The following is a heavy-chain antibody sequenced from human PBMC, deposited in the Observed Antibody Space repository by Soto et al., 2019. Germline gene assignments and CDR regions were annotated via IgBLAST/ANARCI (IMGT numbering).Heavy chain of an antibody. V-gene: IGHV4-31*03. CDR1: GGSIRNDNFY. J-gene: IGHJ3*02. Sequence: QVQLQESGQGLVKPSQTLSLTCTVSGGSIRNDNFYWSYLRQRPGKGLEWFGYISYSGYTFYHPSLNSRVGIAVFPSNSQFSLILESVTAADTSVYYCAWDVEVIVTSRGAFGIWGRGTLVTVSS. D-gene: IGHD2-21*01. CDR2: ISYSGYT. CDR3: AWDVEVIVTSRGAFGI.